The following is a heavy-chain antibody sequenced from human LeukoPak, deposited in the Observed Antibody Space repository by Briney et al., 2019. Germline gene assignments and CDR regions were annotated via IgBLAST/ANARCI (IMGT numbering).Heavy chain of an antibody. CDR3: ARAQAGDSSDY. Sequence: SETLSLTCAVYGGSFSGYYWSWIRQPPGKGLEWIGEINHSGSTNYNPSLKSRVTISVDTSKNQFSLKLSSVTAADTAVYYCARAQAGDSSDYWGQGTLVTVSS. V-gene: IGHV4-34*01. CDR1: GGSFSGYY. J-gene: IGHJ4*02. CDR2: INHSGST. D-gene: IGHD3-16*01.